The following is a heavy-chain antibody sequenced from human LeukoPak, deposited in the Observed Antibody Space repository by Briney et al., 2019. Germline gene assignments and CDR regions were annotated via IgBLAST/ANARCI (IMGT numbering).Heavy chain of an antibody. CDR2: IYHSGST. D-gene: IGHD3-3*01. Sequence: SQTLSLTCAVSGGSISSGGYSWSWIRQPPGKGLEWIGYIYHSGSTYYNPSLKSRVTISVDTSKNQFSLKLSSVTAADTAVYYCARELRFLEWSMEYYYGMDVWGQGTTVTVSS. CDR3: ARELRFLEWSMEYYYGMDV. V-gene: IGHV4-30-2*01. J-gene: IGHJ6*02. CDR1: GGSISSGGYS.